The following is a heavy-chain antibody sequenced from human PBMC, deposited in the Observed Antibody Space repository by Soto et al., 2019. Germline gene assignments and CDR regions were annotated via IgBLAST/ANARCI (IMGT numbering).Heavy chain of an antibody. CDR1: GDSITSRNW. Sequence: QVQLQESGPGLVKPSGTLSLTCAVSGDSITSRNWWSWVRQAPGKGLEWIGEIYHSGASTYNSSLKSRTTMSVDPSNNHFSLKQTSVTAADTAVYFCVRDLGTGTDYWGRGTLVTVAS. D-gene: IGHD1-1*01. J-gene: IGHJ4*02. CDR3: VRDLGTGTDY. V-gene: IGHV4-4*02. CDR2: IYHSGAS.